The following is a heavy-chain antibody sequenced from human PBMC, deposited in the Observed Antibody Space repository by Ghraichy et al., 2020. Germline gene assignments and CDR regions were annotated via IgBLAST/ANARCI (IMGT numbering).Heavy chain of an antibody. CDR1: GYTFTDYA. J-gene: IGHJ4*02. CDR2: INAGNGNT. V-gene: IGHV1-3*01. CDR3: AREHDIWTGYGFDY. D-gene: IGHD3-9*01. Sequence: ASVKVSCKTSGYTFTDYAIKWVRQTPGQRLEWMGWINAGNGNTKYTQRLQGRVTITRDTSASTAYMELSSLRSEDTAVYYCAREHDIWTGYGFDYWGQGTLVTVFS.